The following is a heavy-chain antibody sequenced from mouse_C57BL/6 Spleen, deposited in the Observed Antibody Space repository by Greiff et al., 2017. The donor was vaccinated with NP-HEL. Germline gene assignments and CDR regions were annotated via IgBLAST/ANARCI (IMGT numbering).Heavy chain of an antibody. CDR2: IYPGSGST. V-gene: IGHV1-55*01. D-gene: IGHD2-3*01. CDR3: ARGDDYLDY. J-gene: IGHJ2*01. CDR1: GYTFTSYW. Sequence: QVQLQQPGAELVKPGASVKMSCKASGYTFTSYWITWVKQRPGQGLEWIGDIYPGSGSTKYNETFKSKATLTVDTSSSTAYMQLSSLTSEDSAVYYCARGDDYLDYWGQGTTLTVSS.